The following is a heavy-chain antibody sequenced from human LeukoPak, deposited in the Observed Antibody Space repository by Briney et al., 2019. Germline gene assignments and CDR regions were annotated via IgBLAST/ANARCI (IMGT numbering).Heavy chain of an antibody. CDR2: ISSSSSTI. Sequence: GGSLRLSCAASGFTFSSYSMNWVRQAPGKGLEWVSYISSSSSTIYYADSVKGRFTISRDNAKNSLYLQMNSLRAEDTAVYYCARDRNWFDPWGQGTLVTVSS. CDR3: ARDRNWFDP. V-gene: IGHV3-48*01. J-gene: IGHJ5*02. CDR1: GFTFSSYS.